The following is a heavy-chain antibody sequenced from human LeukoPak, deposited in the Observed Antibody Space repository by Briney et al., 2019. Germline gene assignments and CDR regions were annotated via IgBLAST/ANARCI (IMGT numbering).Heavy chain of an antibody. D-gene: IGHD1-26*01. CDR2: IYYTGST. J-gene: IGHJ4*02. CDR3: AGGPSGSYGQTLY. V-gene: IGHV4-59*01. Sequence: SETLSLTCTVSGVSISSYYWSWIRQPPGKGLEWIGYIYYTGSTNYNPSLKSRLTISVDTSKNQFSLNLSSVTAADTAVYYCAGGPSGSYGQTLYWGQGTLVTVSS. CDR1: GVSISSYY.